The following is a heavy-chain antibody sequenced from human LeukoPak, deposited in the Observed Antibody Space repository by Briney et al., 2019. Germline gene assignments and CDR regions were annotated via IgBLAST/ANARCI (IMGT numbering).Heavy chain of an antibody. Sequence: SETLSLTCTVSGGSISSHYWTWIRQPPGKGLEWIGYMYYSGSTNSNPSLKSRVTMSVDTSKNQFSLKLSSVTAADTAVYYCARMYAGLYYYGMDVWGQGTTVTVSS. J-gene: IGHJ6*02. D-gene: IGHD2-8*01. V-gene: IGHV4-59*08. CDR2: MYYSGST. CDR3: ARMYAGLYYYGMDV. CDR1: GGSISSHY.